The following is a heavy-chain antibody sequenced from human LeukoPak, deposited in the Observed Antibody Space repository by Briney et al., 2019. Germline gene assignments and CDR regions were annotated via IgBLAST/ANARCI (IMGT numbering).Heavy chain of an antibody. V-gene: IGHV1-69*04. CDR1: GGTFSSYA. Sequence: SVNVSCKASGGTFSSYAISWVRQAPGQGLEWMGRIIPILGIANYAQKFQGRVTITADKSTSTAYMELSSLRSEDTAVYYCARPIVATIDAFDNWGQGTMVTVSS. CDR2: IIPILGIA. CDR3: ARPIVATIDAFDN. J-gene: IGHJ3*02. D-gene: IGHD5-12*01.